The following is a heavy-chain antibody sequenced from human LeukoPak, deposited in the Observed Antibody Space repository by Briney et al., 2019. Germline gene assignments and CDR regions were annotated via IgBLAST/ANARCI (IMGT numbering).Heavy chain of an antibody. CDR2: INYSGRT. CDR3: AGRQHIVVLTATRGDFDI. V-gene: IGHV4-59*01. Sequence: SVTLSLTCTVSGGSISNYYWSWIRQPPGKGLEWIGYINYSGRTNYNPSLKSRVTMSLDTSKDQFSLKLNSLTAADTAVYYCAGRQHIVVLTATRGDFDIWGQGTMVTVSS. J-gene: IGHJ3*02. CDR1: GGSISNYY. D-gene: IGHD2-21*02.